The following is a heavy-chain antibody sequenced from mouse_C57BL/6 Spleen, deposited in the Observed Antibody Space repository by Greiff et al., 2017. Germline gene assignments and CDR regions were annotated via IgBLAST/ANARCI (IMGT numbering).Heavy chain of an antibody. CDR2: IDPETGGT. D-gene: IGHD1-3*01. CDR3: TREGVEAWFAY. J-gene: IGHJ3*01. Sequence: VHLVESGAELVRPGASVTLSCKASGYTFTDYEMHWVKQTPVHGLEWIGAIDPETGGTAYNQKFKGKAILTADKSSSTAYMELRSLTSEDSAVYYCTREGVEAWFAYWGQGTLVTVSA. CDR1: GYTFTDYE. V-gene: IGHV1-15*01.